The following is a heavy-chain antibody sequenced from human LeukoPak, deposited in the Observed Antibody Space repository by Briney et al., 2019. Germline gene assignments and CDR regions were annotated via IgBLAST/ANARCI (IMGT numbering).Heavy chain of an antibody. Sequence: GGSLRLSCAASGFTFSSYAMSWVRQAPGKGLEWVSAISGSGGSTYYADSVKGRFTISRDNAKNSLYLQMNSLRAEDTAVYYCARELADSSSYYFDLWGRGTLVTVSS. V-gene: IGHV3-23*01. CDR3: ARELADSSSYYFDL. J-gene: IGHJ2*01. CDR2: ISGSGGST. D-gene: IGHD6-13*01. CDR1: GFTFSSYA.